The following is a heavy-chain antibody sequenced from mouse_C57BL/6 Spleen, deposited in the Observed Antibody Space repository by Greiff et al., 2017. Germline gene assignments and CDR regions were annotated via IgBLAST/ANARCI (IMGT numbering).Heavy chain of an antibody. V-gene: IGHV1-55*01. J-gene: IGHJ4*01. Sequence: QVQLQQPGAELVKPGASVKMSCKASGYTFTSYWITWVKQRPGQGLEWIGEISPGSGSTNYNEKFKSKATLTVDTSSSTAYMQLSSLTSEDSAVYYCARCGTTVVVPYAMDYWGQGTSVTVSS. D-gene: IGHD1-1*01. CDR1: GYTFTSYW. CDR3: ARCGTTVVVPYAMDY. CDR2: ISPGSGST.